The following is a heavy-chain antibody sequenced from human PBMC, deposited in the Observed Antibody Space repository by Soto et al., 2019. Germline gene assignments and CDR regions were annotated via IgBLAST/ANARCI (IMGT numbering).Heavy chain of an antibody. CDR2: IVVGSGNT. D-gene: IGHD5-18*01. J-gene: IGHJ4*02. V-gene: IGHV1-58*01. CDR3: AALGNTALEPFDY. Sequence: SVKVSCKASVFTFTSSAVQWVRQARGQRLEWIGWIVVGSGNTNYAQKFQERVTITRDMSTSTAYMELSSLRSEDTAVYYCAALGNTALEPFDYWGQGNLVTVSS. CDR1: VFTFTSSA.